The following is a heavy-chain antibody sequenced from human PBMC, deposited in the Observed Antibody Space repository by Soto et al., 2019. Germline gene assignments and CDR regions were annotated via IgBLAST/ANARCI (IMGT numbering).Heavy chain of an antibody. J-gene: IGHJ4*02. CDR3: ARLSSRTRYSSGWYEGGTTFDY. D-gene: IGHD6-19*01. CDR2: INHSGST. CDR1: GGSFSGYY. Sequence: QVQLQQWGAGLLKPSETLSLTCAVYGGSFSGYYWSWIRQPPGKGLEWIGEINHSGSTNYNPSLKSRVTISVDTSKNQFSLKLSSVTAADTAVYYCARLSSRTRYSSGWYEGGTTFDYWGQGTLVTVSS. V-gene: IGHV4-34*01.